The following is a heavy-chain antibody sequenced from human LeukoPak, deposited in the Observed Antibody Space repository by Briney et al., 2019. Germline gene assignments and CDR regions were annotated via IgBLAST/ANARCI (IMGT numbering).Heavy chain of an antibody. CDR1: GFTFSRYA. Sequence: GGSLRLSCAASGFTFSRYAMNWVRQAPGKGLEWVSTISISANTHYADSVKGRFTISRDNSKSTLYLQMSSLRAEDTAIYYCAKDHDSTGLFQDRDYWGQGTQVTISS. D-gene: IGHD6-19*01. J-gene: IGHJ4*02. CDR2: ISISANT. V-gene: IGHV3-23*01. CDR3: AKDHDSTGLFQDRDY.